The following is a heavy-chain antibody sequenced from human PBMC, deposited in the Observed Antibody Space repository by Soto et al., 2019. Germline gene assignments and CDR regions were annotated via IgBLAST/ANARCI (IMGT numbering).Heavy chain of an antibody. J-gene: IGHJ5*02. D-gene: IGHD3-10*01. V-gene: IGHV1-18*01. CDR1: GYTFTSYG. CDR3: AREMPRITMVRGVIPPNWFDP. Sequence: ASVKVSCKASGYTFTSYGISWVRQAPGQGLEWMGWISAYNGNTNYAQKLQGRVTMTTDTSTSTAYMELRSLRSDDTAVYYCAREMPRITMVRGVIPPNWFDPWGQGTLVTVSS. CDR2: ISAYNGNT.